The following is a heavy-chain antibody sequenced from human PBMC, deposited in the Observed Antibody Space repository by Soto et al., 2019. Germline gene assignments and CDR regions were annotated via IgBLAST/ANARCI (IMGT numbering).Heavy chain of an antibody. J-gene: IGHJ6*02. CDR3: AKSREWLERLTARYGMDV. CDR1: GFTFSSYA. V-gene: IGHV3-23*01. D-gene: IGHD3-3*01. Sequence: GGSLRLSCAASGFTFSSYAMSWVRQAPGKGLEWVSAISGSGGSTYYADSVKGRFTISRDNSKNTLYLQMNSLRAEDTAVYYCAKSREWLERLTARYGMDVWGQGTTVTVSS. CDR2: ISGSGGST.